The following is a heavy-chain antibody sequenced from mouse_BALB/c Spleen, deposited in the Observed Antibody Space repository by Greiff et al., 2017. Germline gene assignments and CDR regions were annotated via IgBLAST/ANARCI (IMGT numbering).Heavy chain of an antibody. J-gene: IGHJ4*01. CDR2: IWAGGST. V-gene: IGHV2-9*02. CDR3: ARIWLRRGDYYAMDY. Sequence: VQLQESGPGLVAPSQSLSITCTVSGFSLTSYGVHWVRQPPGKGLEWLGVIWAGGSTNYNSALMSRLSISKDNSKSQVFLKMNSLQTDDTAMYYCARIWLRRGDYYAMDYWDQGTSVTVSS. CDR1: GFSLTSYG. D-gene: IGHD2-2*01.